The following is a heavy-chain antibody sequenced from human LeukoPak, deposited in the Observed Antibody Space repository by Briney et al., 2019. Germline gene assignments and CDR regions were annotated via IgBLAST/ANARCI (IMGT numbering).Heavy chain of an antibody. J-gene: IGHJ4*02. V-gene: IGHV1-2*06. CDR3: ARGPPSSPYYYDSSGYYPFDY. CDR2: INPNSGGT. Sequence: SVKVSCKASGYTFTGYYMHWVRQAPGQGLEWMGRINPNSGGTNYAQKFQGRVTMTRDTSISAAYMELSRLRSDDTAVYYCARGPPSSPYYYDSSGYYPFDYWGQGTLVTVSS. CDR1: GYTFTGYY. D-gene: IGHD3-22*01.